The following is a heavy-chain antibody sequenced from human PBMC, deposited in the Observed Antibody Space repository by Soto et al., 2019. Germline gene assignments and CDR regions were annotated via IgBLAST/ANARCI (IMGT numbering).Heavy chain of an antibody. D-gene: IGHD2-2*01. CDR1: GFSLSTSGVG. V-gene: IGHV2-5*02. J-gene: IGHJ5*02. Sequence: QITLKESGPTLVKPTQTLTLTCTFSGFSLSTSGVGVGWIRQPPGKALEWLALIYWDDDKRYSPSLKSRLTITKDTYKNQVVLTMTNMDPVDTATYYCAHSGNCSSTSCYGAWFDPWGQGTLVTVSS. CDR2: IYWDDDK. CDR3: AHSGNCSSTSCYGAWFDP.